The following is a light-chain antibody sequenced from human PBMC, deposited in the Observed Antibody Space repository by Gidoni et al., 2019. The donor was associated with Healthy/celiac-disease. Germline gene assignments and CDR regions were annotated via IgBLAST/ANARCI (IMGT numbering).Light chain of an antibody. Sequence: EIVLNQSPASLSLSPGERATLSCRASQSVSSYLAWYQQKPGQAPRLLIYDASNRAPGIPARFSGSGSGTDFTLTISSLEPEDFAVYYCQQRSNWPLITFGQXTRLEIK. V-gene: IGKV3-11*01. CDR2: DAS. CDR1: QSVSSY. J-gene: IGKJ5*01. CDR3: QQRSNWPLIT.